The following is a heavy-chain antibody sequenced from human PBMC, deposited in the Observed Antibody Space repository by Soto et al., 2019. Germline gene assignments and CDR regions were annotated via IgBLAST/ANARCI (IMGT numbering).Heavy chain of an antibody. CDR3: ARLKGRDYGDYDRMVGHYYYYMDV. J-gene: IGHJ6*03. CDR2: IYPGDSDT. Sequence: PGESLKISCKGSGYSFTSYWIGWVRQMPGKGLEWMGIIYPGDSDTRYSPSFQGQVTISADKSISTAYLQWSSLKASDTAMYYCARLKGRDYGDYDRMVGHYYYYMDVWGKGTTVTVSS. CDR1: GYSFTSYW. D-gene: IGHD4-17*01. V-gene: IGHV5-51*01.